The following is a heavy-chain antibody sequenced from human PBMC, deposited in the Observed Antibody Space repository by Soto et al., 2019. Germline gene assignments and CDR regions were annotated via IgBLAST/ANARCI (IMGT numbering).Heavy chain of an antibody. D-gene: IGHD1-1*01. J-gene: IGHJ3*02. Sequence: GGSLRLSCAASGFTFSDYYMTWIRQAPGKGLEWVSYISGSSITIYYADSVKGRFTISRDNAKNSLYLQMNSLRAEDTAVYYCARDSLDGSDASDIWGQGTMVTVSS. CDR1: GFTFSDYY. CDR3: ARDSLDGSDASDI. V-gene: IGHV3-11*01. CDR2: ISGSSITI.